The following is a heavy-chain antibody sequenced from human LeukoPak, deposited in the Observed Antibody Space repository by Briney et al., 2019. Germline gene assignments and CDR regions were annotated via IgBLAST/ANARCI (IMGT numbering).Heavy chain of an antibody. Sequence: GGSLRLSCAASGFTFSSYAMHWVRQAPGKGLEYVSAISSNGGSTYYANSAKGRFTISRDNSKNTLYLQMGSLRAEDMAVYYCAREMYSSSWYSYYYGMDVWGQGTTVTVSS. CDR1: GFTFSSYA. J-gene: IGHJ6*02. CDR2: ISSNGGST. CDR3: AREMYSSSWYSYYYGMDV. D-gene: IGHD6-13*01. V-gene: IGHV3-64*01.